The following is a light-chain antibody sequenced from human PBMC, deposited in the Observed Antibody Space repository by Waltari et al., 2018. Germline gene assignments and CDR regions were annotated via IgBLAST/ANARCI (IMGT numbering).Light chain of an antibody. J-gene: IGLJ3*02. CDR1: SSDVGSYNL. CDR2: EGS. CDR3: CSYAGSTSWV. V-gene: IGLV2-23*01. Sequence: QSALTQPASVSGSPGQSITIFCTGTSSDVGSYNLVSWYQQYPGKAPKLMIYEGSKRPSGVSKRLSGAKSGNTASLTISGRQAEDEADYYCCSYAGSTSWVFGGGTKLTVL.